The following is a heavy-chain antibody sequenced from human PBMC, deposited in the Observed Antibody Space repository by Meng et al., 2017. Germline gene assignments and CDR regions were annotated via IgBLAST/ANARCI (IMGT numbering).Heavy chain of an antibody. V-gene: IGHV3-21*01. CDR1: GFTFSSYS. Sequence: GESLKISCAASGFTFSSYSMNWVRQAPGKGLEWVSYISSSSSYIYYADSVKGRFTISRDNTKNTLYQQMNSLRTEDAAVYYCASRLIAAAAANTNDYWGQGTLVTVSS. CDR3: ASRLIAAAAANTNDY. J-gene: IGHJ4*01. CDR2: ISSSSSYI. D-gene: IGHD6-13*01.